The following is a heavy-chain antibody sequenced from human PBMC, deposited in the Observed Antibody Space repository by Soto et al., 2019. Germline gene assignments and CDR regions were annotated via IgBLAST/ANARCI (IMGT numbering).Heavy chain of an antibody. V-gene: IGHV4-59*01. CDR1: GGSISNYY. CDR3: AREDYFDSGGFPI. D-gene: IGHD3-22*01. J-gene: IGHJ4*02. CDR2: ISYSGST. Sequence: PSETLSLTCIVSGGSISNYYWSWIRQPPGKGLEWIGYISYSGSTNYNPSLKSRVTMSLDTFNNHFYLKLSYVSAADTGMYYCAREDYFDSGGFPIWGQGTLVTVSS.